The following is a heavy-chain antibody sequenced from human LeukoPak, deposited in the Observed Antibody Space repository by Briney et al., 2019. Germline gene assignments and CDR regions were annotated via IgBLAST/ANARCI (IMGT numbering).Heavy chain of an antibody. V-gene: IGHV1-2*02. CDR1: GYTFTGYY. CDR3: AKAGADNSVYRHFDY. CDR2: INPNSGGT. J-gene: IGHJ4*02. D-gene: IGHD3-22*01. Sequence: ASVKVSCKASGYTFTGYYMHWVRQAPGQGLEWMGWINPNSGGTNYAQKFQGRVTMTRDTSISTAYMELSRLRSDDTAVYYCAKAGADNSVYRHFDYWGQGTLVTVSS.